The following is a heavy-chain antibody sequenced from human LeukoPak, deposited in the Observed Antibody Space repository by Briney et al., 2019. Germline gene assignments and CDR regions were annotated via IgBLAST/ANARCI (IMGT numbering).Heavy chain of an antibody. CDR2: IYTSGST. CDR1: GGSISSYY. J-gene: IGHJ5*02. D-gene: IGHD2-2*02. CDR3: ARDLYCSSTSCYTLENWFDP. Sequence: PSKTLSLTCTVSGGSISSYYWSWIRQPAGKGLEWIGRIYTSGSTNYNPSLKSRVTMSVDTSKNQFSLKLSSVTAADTAVYYCARDLYCSSTSCYTLENWFDPWGQGTLVTVSS. V-gene: IGHV4-4*07.